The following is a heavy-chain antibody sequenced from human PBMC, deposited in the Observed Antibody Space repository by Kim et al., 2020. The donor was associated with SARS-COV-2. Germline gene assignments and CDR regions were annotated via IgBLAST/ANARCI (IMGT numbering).Heavy chain of an antibody. CDR2: ISSSSSTI. J-gene: IGHJ6*02. Sequence: GGSLRLSCAASGFTFSSYSMNWVRQAPGKGLEWVSYISSSSSTIYYADSVKGRFTISRDNAKNSLYLQMNSLSDEDTAVYYCARVGPQRPALDYYYYGMDVWGQGTTVTVSS. D-gene: IGHD3-16*01. V-gene: IGHV3-48*02. CDR3: ARVGPQRPALDYYYYGMDV. CDR1: GFTFSSYS.